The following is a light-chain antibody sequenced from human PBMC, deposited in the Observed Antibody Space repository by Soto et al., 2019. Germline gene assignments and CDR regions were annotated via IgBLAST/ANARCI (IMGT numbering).Light chain of an antibody. CDR2: DAY. V-gene: IGKV1-39*01. J-gene: IGKJ1*01. CDR3: QQTFSTLWT. CDR1: QNIRSR. Sequence: DFQMTQSPSTLSASVGDRVTITCRASQNIRSRLAWFQQKTGKANKLLIYDAYTFPSGVQSRFSGSGSGTDFTLSINSLQPEDFATYYCQQTFSTLWTFGQGTKVDIK.